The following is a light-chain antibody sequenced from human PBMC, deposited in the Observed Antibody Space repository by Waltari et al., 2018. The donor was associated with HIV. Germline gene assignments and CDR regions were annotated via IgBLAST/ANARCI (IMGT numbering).Light chain of an antibody. J-gene: IGLJ2*01. CDR1: TSDIAAYNF. Sequence: QSALTHPASVSASPGQSITISCTGSTSDIAAYNFAPWYQQGPGKAPKLIIYEVSNRPSGVSNRFSGSKSGNTASLTISGLQPEDEADYFCGSFSTISTLIFGGGTKVTVL. V-gene: IGLV2-14*01. CDR3: GSFSTISTLI. CDR2: EVS.